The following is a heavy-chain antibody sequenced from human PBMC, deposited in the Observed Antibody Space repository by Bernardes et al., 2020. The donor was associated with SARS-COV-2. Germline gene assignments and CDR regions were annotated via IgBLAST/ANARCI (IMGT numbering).Heavy chain of an antibody. CDR1: GCTFTDYY. D-gene: IGHD3-3*01. J-gene: IGHJ3*02. CDR2: IYPKSGDT. CDR3: VSVTWSQYDDFDK. Sequence: SVHVSCMACGCTFTDYYIHWVRQATAQGREWMGWIYPKSGDTNYAQKFQGRVTMTRDTSISTAYMDLSRLRSDDTAMYYCVSVTWSQYDDFDKWGQGTLVTVSS. V-gene: IGHV1-2*02.